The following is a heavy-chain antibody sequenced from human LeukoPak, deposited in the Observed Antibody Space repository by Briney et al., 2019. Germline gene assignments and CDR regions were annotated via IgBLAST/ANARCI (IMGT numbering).Heavy chain of an antibody. CDR2: INSDGSST. CDR3: TRQEYSSGWLSDPHAFDI. V-gene: IGHV3-74*01. J-gene: IGHJ3*02. D-gene: IGHD6-13*01. CDR1: GFTFSSYW. Sequence: PGGSLRLSCAASGFTFSSYWMHWVRQAPGKGLVWVSRINSDGSSTSYADSVKGRFTISRDNAKNTLYLQMNSLKTEDTAVYYCTRQEYSSGWLSDPHAFDIWGQGTMVTVSS.